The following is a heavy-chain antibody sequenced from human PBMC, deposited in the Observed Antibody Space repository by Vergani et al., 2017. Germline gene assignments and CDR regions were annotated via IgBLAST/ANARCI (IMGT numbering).Heavy chain of an antibody. CDR3: AKVIGIFGVVTPKVQFDY. CDR2: ISGSGGST. Sequence: EVQLLESGGGLVQPGGSLRLSCAASGFTFSSYAMSWVRQAPGKGLEWVSAISGSGGSTYYADSVKGRFTISRDNSKNTLYLQMNSLRAEDTAVYYCAKVIGIFGVVTPKVQFDYWPGNPGHRLL. D-gene: IGHD3-3*01. CDR1: GFTFSSYA. V-gene: IGHV3-23*01. J-gene: IGHJ4*02.